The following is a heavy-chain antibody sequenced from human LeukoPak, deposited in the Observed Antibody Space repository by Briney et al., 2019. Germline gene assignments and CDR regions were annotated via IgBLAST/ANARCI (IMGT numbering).Heavy chain of an antibody. D-gene: IGHD4-17*01. J-gene: IGHJ4*02. V-gene: IGHV3-23*01. CDR1: GFSFTSCA. Sequence: WGSLRLSCAASGFSFTSCAMNWVRQAPGKGLEWVAAISGSGSVTYYAYSVKGRFTISRDNSKKALYLQMNSLRTEDTAVYFCAKDRYGDYSFDYWGQRTLVTVSS. CDR2: ISGSGSVT. CDR3: AKDRYGDYSFDY.